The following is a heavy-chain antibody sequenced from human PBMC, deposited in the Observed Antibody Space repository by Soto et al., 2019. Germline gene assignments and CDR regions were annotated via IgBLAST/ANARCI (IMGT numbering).Heavy chain of an antibody. Sequence: GGSLRRSCAASGFTFSDFVMSWVRQVPGKGLEWVSAITGSGGSAYYADSVKGRFTISRDNSKRTVFLEVSSLGAAATAVYYCAVHLGQNYYSLDVCGQRTTVTTSS. CDR2: ITGSGGSA. V-gene: IGHV3-23*01. D-gene: IGHD3-22*01. CDR1: GFTFSDFV. J-gene: IGHJ6*02. CDR3: AVHLGQNYYSLDV.